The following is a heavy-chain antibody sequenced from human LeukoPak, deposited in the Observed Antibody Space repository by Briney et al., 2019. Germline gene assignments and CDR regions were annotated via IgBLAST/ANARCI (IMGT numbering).Heavy chain of an antibody. Sequence: HLGGSLRLSCAASGFTSGIYAVSWVRQAPGKGLEWVSAFSGGGDSYYADSVKGRFTISRDNSKKILYLQMNSLRAEDTAVYYCGKEVERHFDLKYWGQGTLVTVSS. V-gene: IGHV3-23*01. CDR1: GFTSGIYA. CDR3: GKEVERHFDLKY. J-gene: IGHJ4*02. CDR2: FSGGGDS.